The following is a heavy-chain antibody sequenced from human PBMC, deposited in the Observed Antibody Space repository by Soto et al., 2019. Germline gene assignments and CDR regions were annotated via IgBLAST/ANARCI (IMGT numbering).Heavy chain of an antibody. CDR2: MSGSGGST. Sequence: EVQLLESGGGLVQPGGSLRLSCAASGFTFSSYAMSWVRQAPGKGLEWVSAMSGSGGSTYYADSVKGRFTISRDNSKNTLYLQMNSLRAEDTAVYYCARQILGSSTTFDPWGQGTLVIVSP. V-gene: IGHV3-23*01. D-gene: IGHD1-26*01. J-gene: IGHJ5*02. CDR1: GFTFSSYA. CDR3: ARQILGSSTTFDP.